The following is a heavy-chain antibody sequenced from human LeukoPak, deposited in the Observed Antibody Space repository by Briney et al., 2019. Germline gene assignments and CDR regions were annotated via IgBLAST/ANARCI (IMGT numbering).Heavy chain of an antibody. CDR2: INHSGRT. D-gene: IGHD4-23*01. CDR3: ARGRFQRRFMXTPFXX. J-gene: IGHJ5*02. CDR1: GGSFSDYY. V-gene: IGHV4-34*01. Sequence: SETLSLTCAVYGGSFSDYYWSWIRQSPGKGLEWIGEINHSGRTDYNPSLKSRVTISVDTSKKQFSLRLTSVTAADTSVYFCARGRFQRRFMXTPFXXWGQGILVTV.